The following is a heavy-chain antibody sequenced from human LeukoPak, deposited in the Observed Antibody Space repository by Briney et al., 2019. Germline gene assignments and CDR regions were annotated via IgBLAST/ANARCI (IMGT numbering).Heavy chain of an antibody. CDR1: GFTFSSYD. Sequence: PGGSLRLSCAASGFTFSSYDMSWVRQAPGKGLEWLSAISGSGGSTYYADSVKGRFTISRDNSKNTLYLQMNSLRAEDTAVYYCAKDRATVRGSEFDYWGRGTLVTVSS. J-gene: IGHJ4*02. CDR2: ISGSGGST. V-gene: IGHV3-23*01. D-gene: IGHD1-26*01. CDR3: AKDRATVRGSEFDY.